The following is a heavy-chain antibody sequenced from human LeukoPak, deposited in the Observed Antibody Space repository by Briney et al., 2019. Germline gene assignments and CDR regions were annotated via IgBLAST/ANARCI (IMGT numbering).Heavy chain of an antibody. CDR3: ARHGQWLVLDNWFDP. CDR1: GGSISSSSYY. V-gene: IGHV4-39*01. J-gene: IGHJ5*02. D-gene: IGHD6-19*01. CDR2: IYYSGST. Sequence: SETLSLTCTVSGGSISSSSYYWGWIRQPPGKGLEWIGSIYYSGSTYYNPSLKSRVTISVDTSKNQFSLKLSSVTAADTAVYYCARHGQWLVLDNWFDPWGQGTLVTVSS.